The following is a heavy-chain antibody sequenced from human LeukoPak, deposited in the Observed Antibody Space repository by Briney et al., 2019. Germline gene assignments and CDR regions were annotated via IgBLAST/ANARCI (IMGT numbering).Heavy chain of an antibody. J-gene: IGHJ4*02. V-gene: IGHV1-69*05. CDR2: IIPIFGTA. D-gene: IGHD1-1*01. Sequence: SVKVSCKASGGTLSSYAISWVRQAPGQGLEWMGRIIPIFGTANYAQKFQGRVTITTDESTSTAYMELSSLRSEDTAVYYCASTYNWNVPLPDYWGQGTLVTVSS. CDR1: GGTLSSYA. CDR3: ASTYNWNVPLPDY.